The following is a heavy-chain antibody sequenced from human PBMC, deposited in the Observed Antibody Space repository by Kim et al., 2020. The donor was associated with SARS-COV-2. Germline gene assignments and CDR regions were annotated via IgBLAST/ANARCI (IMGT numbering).Heavy chain of an antibody. Sequence: SETLSLTCAVYGGSFSGYYWSWIRQPPGKGLEWIGEINHSGSTNYNPSLKSRVTISVDTSKNQFSLKLSSVTAADTAVYYCARGHRQRRRTPTYSSGWYFRSDAFDIWGQGTMVTVSS. V-gene: IGHV4-34*01. D-gene: IGHD6-19*01. CDR2: INHSGST. J-gene: IGHJ3*02. CDR1: GGSFSGYY. CDR3: ARGHRQRRRTPTYSSGWYFRSDAFDI.